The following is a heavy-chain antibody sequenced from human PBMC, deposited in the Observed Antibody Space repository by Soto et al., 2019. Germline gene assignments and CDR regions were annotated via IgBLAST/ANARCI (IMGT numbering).Heavy chain of an antibody. CDR2: INANGGTT. Sequence: ASVKVSCKASGYSFTTSYMHWVRQAPGQGLEWMGIINANGGTTNYAQKFQGRVTMTRDTSTSTAYMELSSLRSEDTAVYYCARAGYYDSSGYRWFDPWGQGTLVTVSS. V-gene: IGHV1-46*01. CDR1: GYSFTTSY. J-gene: IGHJ5*02. CDR3: ARAGYYDSSGYRWFDP. D-gene: IGHD3-22*01.